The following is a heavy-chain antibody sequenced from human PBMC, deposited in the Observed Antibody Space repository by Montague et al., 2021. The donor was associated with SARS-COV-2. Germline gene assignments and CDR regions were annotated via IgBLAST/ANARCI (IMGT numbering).Heavy chain of an antibody. J-gene: IGHJ4*02. Sequence: SETLSLTCTVSSGSISSYYWSWIRQPPGKGLEWIGYIYYSGSTNYNPSLKSRVTISVDTSKNQFSLKLSFVTAADTAVYYCARVFPRWLQFDPYFDYWGQGTLVTVSS. CDR2: IYYSGST. CDR1: SGSISSYY. D-gene: IGHD5-24*01. CDR3: ARVFPRWLQFDPYFDY. V-gene: IGHV4-59*01.